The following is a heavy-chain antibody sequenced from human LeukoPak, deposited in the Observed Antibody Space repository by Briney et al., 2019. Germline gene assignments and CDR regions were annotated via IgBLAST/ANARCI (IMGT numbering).Heavy chain of an antibody. V-gene: IGHV3-7*03. Sequence: GGSLRLSCAASGFTFSSHWMSWVRQAPGKGLEWVANIKQDGSEKYYVDSVKGRFTISRDNAKNTLYLQMNSLRAEDTAVYYCAKARGSQKGYYYYGMDVWGQGTTVTVSS. CDR2: IKQDGSEK. CDR3: AKARGSQKGYYYYGMDV. D-gene: IGHD5-12*01. J-gene: IGHJ6*02. CDR1: GFTFSSHW.